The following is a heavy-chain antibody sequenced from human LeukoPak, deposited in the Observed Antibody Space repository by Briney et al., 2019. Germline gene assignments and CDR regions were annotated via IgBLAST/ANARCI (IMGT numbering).Heavy chain of an antibody. V-gene: IGHV3-30*02. CDR3: ATPKADYYPFDY. CDR1: GSTFSTYD. CDR2: IRYDGSYQ. J-gene: IGHJ4*02. Sequence: GGSLRLSCAASGSTFSTYDMHWVRQAPGKGLEWLAFIRYDGSYQYYADSVNGRFTISRDNSKNTLYLQMNSLTAEDTAVYYCATPKADYYPFDYWGQGTLVTVSS. D-gene: IGHD3-22*01.